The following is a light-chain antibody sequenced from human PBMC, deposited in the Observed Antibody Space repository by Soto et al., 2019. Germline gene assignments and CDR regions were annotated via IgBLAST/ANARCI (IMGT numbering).Light chain of an antibody. V-gene: IGKV3-15*01. Sequence: ETVMTQSPATLSMSPGERVTLSCRASQSVSTNVAWYQQKPGQAPRLLIYGASTRATGIPPRFSGSGYATEFTLTISSLQTEDCAVYYCQQYNYRPPYTFGQGTKLEMK. CDR3: QQYNYRPPYT. J-gene: IGKJ2*01. CDR2: GAS. CDR1: QSVSTN.